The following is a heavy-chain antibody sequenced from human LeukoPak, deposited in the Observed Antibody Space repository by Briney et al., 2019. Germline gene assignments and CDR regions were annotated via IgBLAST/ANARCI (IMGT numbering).Heavy chain of an antibody. CDR2: ISSGGNTT. V-gene: IGHV3-48*03. D-gene: IGHD6-19*01. Sequence: GGSLRLSCAASGFTFSSYEMNWVRQAPGKGLEWVSYISSGGNTTYYADSVKGRFTISRDNAKNSLYLQMNSLRAEDTAVYYCARGLAGTDAFDIWGQGTMVTVSS. CDR3: ARGLAGTDAFDI. J-gene: IGHJ3*02. CDR1: GFTFSSYE.